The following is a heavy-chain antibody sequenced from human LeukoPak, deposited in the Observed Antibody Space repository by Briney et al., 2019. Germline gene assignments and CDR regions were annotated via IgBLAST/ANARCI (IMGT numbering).Heavy chain of an antibody. CDR1: GGSISSSSYN. D-gene: IGHD3-10*01. Sequence: KASETLSLTCTVSGGSISSSSYNWGWIRQPPGKGLEWIGSFDNSGSTYYNPSLKSRVTISVDTSKDQFSLKLTSVTAADTAVYYCAREKEGFFNWGQGTLVTVSS. CDR2: FDNSGST. V-gene: IGHV4-39*02. J-gene: IGHJ4*02. CDR3: AREKEGFFN.